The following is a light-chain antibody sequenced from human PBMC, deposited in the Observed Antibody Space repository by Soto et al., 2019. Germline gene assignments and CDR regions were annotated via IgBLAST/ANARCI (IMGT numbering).Light chain of an antibody. J-gene: IGLJ2*01. V-gene: IGLV1-40*01. CDR2: GHN. Sequence: QSVLTQPPSVSGAPGQGVTISCTGSSSNIGTGYDVHWYQQLPGTAPKLLIYGHNNRPSGVPDRFSASKSGTSASLAITGLQAEDEADYYCQSYDTSLSGSVVFGGGTKLTVL. CDR3: QSYDTSLSGSVV. CDR1: SSNIGTGYD.